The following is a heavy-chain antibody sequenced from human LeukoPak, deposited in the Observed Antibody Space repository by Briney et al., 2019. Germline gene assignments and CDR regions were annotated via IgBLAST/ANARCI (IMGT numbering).Heavy chain of an antibody. CDR2: ISYDGSNK. CDR1: GFTFSSYE. Sequence: GGSLRLSCAASGFTFSSYEMNWVRQAPGKGLEWVAVISYDGSNKYYADSVKGRFTISRDNSKNTLYLQMNSLRAEDTAVYYCARLGSYYPYYYYMDVWGKGTTVTISS. CDR3: ARLGSYYPYYYYMDV. V-gene: IGHV3-30*04. D-gene: IGHD1-26*01. J-gene: IGHJ6*03.